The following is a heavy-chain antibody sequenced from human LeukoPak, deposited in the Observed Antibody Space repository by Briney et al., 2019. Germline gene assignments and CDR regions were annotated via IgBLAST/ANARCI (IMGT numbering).Heavy chain of an antibody. CDR2: IYTSGST. CDR3: ARGEYYDFWSGYPAFDI. D-gene: IGHD3-3*01. V-gene: IGHV4-4*07. Sequence: PSETLSLTCTVSGGSISSYYWSWIRQPAGKGLEWIGRIYTSGSTNYNPSLKSRVTMSVDTSKNQFSLKLSSVTDADTAVYYCARGEYYDFWSGYPAFDIWGQGTMVTVSS. J-gene: IGHJ3*02. CDR1: GGSISSYY.